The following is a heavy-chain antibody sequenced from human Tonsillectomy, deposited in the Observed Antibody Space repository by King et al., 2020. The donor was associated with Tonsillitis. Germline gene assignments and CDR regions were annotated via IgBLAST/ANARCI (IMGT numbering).Heavy chain of an antibody. J-gene: IGHJ5*02. CDR3: ARALPAYGDVWSGYPNWFDP. D-gene: IGHD3-3*01. V-gene: IGHV3-11*06. Sequence: HVQLVESGGGLVKPGGSLRLSCAASGFTFSDYYMSWIRQAPGKGLEWVSYISSSSSYANYADSVKGRFTISRDNAKNSLYLQMNSLRAEDTAVYYCARALPAYGDVWSGYPNWFDPWGQGTLVTVSS. CDR1: GFTFSDYY. CDR2: ISSSSSYA.